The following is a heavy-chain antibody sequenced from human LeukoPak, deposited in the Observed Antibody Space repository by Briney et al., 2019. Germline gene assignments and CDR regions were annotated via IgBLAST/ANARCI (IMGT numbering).Heavy chain of an antibody. CDR3: ARGNYDFWSGYSNDY. CDR2: IYISGST. J-gene: IGHJ4*02. Sequence: SETLSLSCTVSGGSTSSGSNYWSWIRQPAGKGLEWIGRIYISGSTNYNPSLKNPVTISVDTSKNQFSMKLSSVTAADTAVYYCARGNYDFWSGYSNDYWGQGTLVTVSS. D-gene: IGHD3-3*01. V-gene: IGHV4-61*02. CDR1: GGSTSSGSNY.